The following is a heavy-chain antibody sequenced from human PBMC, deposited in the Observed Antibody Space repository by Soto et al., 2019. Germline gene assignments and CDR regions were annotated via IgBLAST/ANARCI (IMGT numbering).Heavy chain of an antibody. CDR3: ARKYDSSGYYYA. Sequence: WVRQAPGRGLEWIGEINHSGSTNYKWSLKSRLTISVDTSKDQFSLKLISVTAADTAVYYCARKYDSSGYYYAWGQGTLVTVSS. CDR2: INHSGST. V-gene: IGHV4-34*01. D-gene: IGHD3-22*01. J-gene: IGHJ5*02.